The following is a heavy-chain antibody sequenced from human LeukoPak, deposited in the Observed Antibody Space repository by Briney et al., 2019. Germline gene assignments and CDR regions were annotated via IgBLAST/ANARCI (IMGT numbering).Heavy chain of an antibody. D-gene: IGHD3-10*01. V-gene: IGHV3-48*01. CDR1: GFTFSSYS. CDR3: ASGAGYYYGSGSHLGWFDP. Sequence: GGSLRPSCAASGFTFSSYSMNWVRQAPGKGLEWVSYISSSSSTIYYADSVKGRFTISRGNAKNSLYLQMNSLRAEDTAVYYCASGAGYYYGSGSHLGWFDPWGQGTLVTVSS. CDR2: ISSSSSTI. J-gene: IGHJ5*02.